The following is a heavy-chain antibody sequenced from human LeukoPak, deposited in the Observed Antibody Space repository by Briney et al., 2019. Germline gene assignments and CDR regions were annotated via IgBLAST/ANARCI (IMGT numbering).Heavy chain of an antibody. CDR1: GGSITNYY. CDR2: VYASGAT. J-gene: IGHJ5*02. Sequence: SETLSLTCTVSGGSITNYYWSWIRQPPGEGLEWIGYVYASGATNSNPSLKSRVTISVDTSKNQFSLKLSSVTAADTAVYYCARPYYYDSRIDPWGQGILVTVSS. D-gene: IGHD3-22*01. V-gene: IGHV4-59*08. CDR3: ARPYYYDSRIDP.